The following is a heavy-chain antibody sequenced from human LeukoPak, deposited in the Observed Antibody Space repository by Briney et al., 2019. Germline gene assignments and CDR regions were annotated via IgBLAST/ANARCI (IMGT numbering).Heavy chain of an antibody. Sequence: ASVKVSCKASGYTFSGNYIHWLRRAPGQGLEWMGWVIPNIGATKYAQRFQGRVTMTRDTSISTAYMELSRLRSDDTAVYYCARGYGEVFDYWGQGTLVTVSS. CDR1: GYTFSGNY. J-gene: IGHJ4*02. D-gene: IGHD4-17*01. CDR3: ARGYGEVFDY. CDR2: VIPNIGAT. V-gene: IGHV1-2*02.